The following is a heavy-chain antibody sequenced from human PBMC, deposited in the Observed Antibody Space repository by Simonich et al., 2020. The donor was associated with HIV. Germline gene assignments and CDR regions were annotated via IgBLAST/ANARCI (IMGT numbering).Heavy chain of an antibody. Sequence: QVELQQWGAGLLKPSETLSLNCAVYGGSFSGYYWSWSRKPPGKGLEWIGEIYHSGSHNYHPSLKSRGTISVDKSKNQFSLKLSSVTAADTAVYYCARRRSWVQEAYFDLWGRGTLVTVSS. V-gene: IGHV4-34*02. CDR2: IYHSGSH. CDR1: GGSFSGYY. D-gene: IGHD1-26*01. J-gene: IGHJ2*01. CDR3: ARRRSWVQEAYFDL.